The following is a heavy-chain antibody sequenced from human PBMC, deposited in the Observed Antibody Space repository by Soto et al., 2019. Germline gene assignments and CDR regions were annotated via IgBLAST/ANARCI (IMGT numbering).Heavy chain of an antibody. V-gene: IGHV1-69*13. D-gene: IGHD6-13*01. J-gene: IGHJ3*02. CDR2: IIPIFGTA. Sequence: SVKVSCKASGGTFSSYAISWVRQAPGQGLEWMGGIIPIFGTANYAQKFQGRVTITADESTSTAYMELSSLRSEDTAVYYCARLRFQYNSSWYDAFDIWGQGTMVTVSS. CDR1: GGTFSSYA. CDR3: ARLRFQYNSSWYDAFDI.